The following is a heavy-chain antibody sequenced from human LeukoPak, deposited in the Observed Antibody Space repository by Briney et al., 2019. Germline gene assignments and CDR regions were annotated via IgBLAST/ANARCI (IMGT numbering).Heavy chain of an antibody. D-gene: IGHD3-22*01. CDR1: GFTFDDHT. CDR3: AKGPLYYYDRSGYSH. CDR2: ISWDGGTK. J-gene: IGHJ4*02. V-gene: IGHV3-43*01. Sequence: QPGGSLRLSCAASGFTFDDHTMHWVRQAPGKGLEWVSLISWDGGTKYYADSVKGRFTVSRDSSKNSMYLQMNSLRSEDTALYYCAKGPLYYYDRSGYSHWGQGTLVTVSS.